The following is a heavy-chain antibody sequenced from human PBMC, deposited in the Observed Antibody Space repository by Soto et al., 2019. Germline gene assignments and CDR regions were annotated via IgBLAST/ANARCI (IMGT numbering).Heavy chain of an antibody. CDR1: GGSISSGDYY. CDR2: IYYSGST. J-gene: IGHJ4*02. V-gene: IGHV4-30-4*01. Sequence: QVQLQESGPRLVKPSQTLSLTCTASGGSISSGDYYWSWIRQPPGKGLEWIGYIYYSGSTYYNPSLKSRVTISVDTSKSQFSLKLSSVTAADTAVYYCASNSYGYTLYDYWGQGTLVTVSS. D-gene: IGHD5-18*01. CDR3: ASNSYGYTLYDY.